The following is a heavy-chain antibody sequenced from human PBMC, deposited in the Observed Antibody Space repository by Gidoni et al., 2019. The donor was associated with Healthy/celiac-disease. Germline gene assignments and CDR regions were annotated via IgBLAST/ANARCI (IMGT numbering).Heavy chain of an antibody. J-gene: IGHJ6*03. CDR3: ARGSSSGDFWSGYYYYYYYMDV. CDR1: GGSFSGYY. V-gene: IGHV4-34*01. Sequence: QVQLPQWGAGLLKPSETLSLPCSVYGGSFSGYYWSWIRQPPGKGLEWIGEINHSGRTNYNPSLKSRVTISVDTSKNQFSLKLSSVTAADTAVYYCARGSSSGDFWSGYYYYYYYMDVWGKGTTVTVSS. D-gene: IGHD3-3*01. CDR2: INHSGRT.